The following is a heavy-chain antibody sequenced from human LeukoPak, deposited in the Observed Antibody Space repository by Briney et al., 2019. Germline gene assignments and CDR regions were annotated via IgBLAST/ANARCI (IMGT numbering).Heavy chain of an antibody. CDR1: GGSISSYY. CDR2: IYYSGST. J-gene: IGHJ4*02. CDR3: ARGSCSGGNCYFDY. Sequence: SETLSLTCTVSGGSISSYYWSWIRQPPGKGLEWIGYIYYSGSTNYNPSLKSRVTISVDTSKNQFSLKLSSVTAADTAVYYCARGSCSGGNCYFDYWGQGTLVTVSS. V-gene: IGHV4-59*08. D-gene: IGHD2-15*01.